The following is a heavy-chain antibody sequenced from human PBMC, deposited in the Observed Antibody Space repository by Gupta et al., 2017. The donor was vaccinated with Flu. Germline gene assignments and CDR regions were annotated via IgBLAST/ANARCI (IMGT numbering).Heavy chain of an antibody. CDR1: GFIISEYY. CDR3: ARDWGGLGY. Sequence: SGFIISEYYMSWVRQAPGKGLEWLSYISSTGNFISYADSVKGRFTISRDNAKNSLFLQMNSLRDEDTATYYCARDWGGLGYWGQGTLVTVSS. J-gene: IGHJ4*02. V-gene: IGHV3-11*01. D-gene: IGHD2-21*01. CDR2: ISSTGNFI.